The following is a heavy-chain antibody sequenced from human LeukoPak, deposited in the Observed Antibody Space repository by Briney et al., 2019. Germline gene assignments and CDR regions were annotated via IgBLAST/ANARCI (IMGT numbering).Heavy chain of an antibody. CDR2: IYHSGST. CDR1: GGSISSSNW. Sequence: SETLSLTCAVSGGSISSSNWWSWVRQPPGKGLEWIGEIYHSGSTYYNPSLKSRVTISVDTSKNQFSLKLSSVTAADTAVYYCARRRMVAPYYFDYWGQGTLVTVSS. D-gene: IGHD5-12*01. V-gene: IGHV4-4*02. CDR3: ARRRMVAPYYFDY. J-gene: IGHJ4*02.